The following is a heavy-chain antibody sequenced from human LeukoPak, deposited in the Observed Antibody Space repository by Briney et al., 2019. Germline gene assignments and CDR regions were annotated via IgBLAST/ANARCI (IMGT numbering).Heavy chain of an antibody. D-gene: IGHD6-13*01. CDR1: GYSFTGYY. CDR2: ITPNSGGT. CDR3: ARPQVWYGVKGGMDV. J-gene: IGHJ6*02. Sequence: ASVKVSCKASGYSFTGYYLHWVRQAPGQGLEWMGWITPNSGGTNYAQKFQGRVTMTRDTSISTAYMELSRLRSDDTAVYYCARPQVWYGVKGGMDVWGQGTTVTVSS. V-gene: IGHV1-2*02.